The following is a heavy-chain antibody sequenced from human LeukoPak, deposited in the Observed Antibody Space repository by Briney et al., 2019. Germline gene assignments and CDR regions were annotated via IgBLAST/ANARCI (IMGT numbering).Heavy chain of an antibody. CDR3: AMSRWFGELDFDY. CDR1: GYTFTGYY. V-gene: IGHV1-2*02. Sequence: ASVKVSCRGSGYTFTGYYMHWVRQAPGQGLEWMGWINPNSGGTNYAQKFQGRVTMTRDTSISTAYMELSRLRSDDTAVYYCAMSRWFGELDFDYWGQGTLVTVSS. D-gene: IGHD3-10*01. CDR2: INPNSGGT. J-gene: IGHJ4*02.